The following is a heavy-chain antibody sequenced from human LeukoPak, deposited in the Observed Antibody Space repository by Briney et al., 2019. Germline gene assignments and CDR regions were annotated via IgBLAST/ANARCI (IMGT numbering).Heavy chain of an antibody. Sequence: PSQTLSLTCTVSGGSISSGSYYWSWIRQPAGKGLEWIGRIYTSGSTNYNPSLKSRVTISVDTSKNQFSLKLSSVTAADTAVYYCASRPDQLLRFYFDYWGQGTLVAVSS. CDR2: IYTSGST. J-gene: IGHJ4*02. D-gene: IGHD2-2*01. V-gene: IGHV4-61*02. CDR3: ASRPDQLLRFYFDY. CDR1: GGSISSGSYY.